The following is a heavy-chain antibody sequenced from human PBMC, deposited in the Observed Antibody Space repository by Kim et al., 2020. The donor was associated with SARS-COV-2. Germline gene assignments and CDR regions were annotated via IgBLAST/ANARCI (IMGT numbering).Heavy chain of an antibody. Sequence: SETLSLTCTVSGGSISSYYWSWIRQSPGKGLEWIGYIYYSGSTYYNPSLKSRVTISVDTSKSHFSLKLSSVTAADTAVYYCARDLSGYKEFDYWGQGTLVTVSS. J-gene: IGHJ4*02. CDR1: GGSISSYY. D-gene: IGHD3-22*01. V-gene: IGHV4-59*01. CDR2: IYYSGST. CDR3: ARDLSGYKEFDY.